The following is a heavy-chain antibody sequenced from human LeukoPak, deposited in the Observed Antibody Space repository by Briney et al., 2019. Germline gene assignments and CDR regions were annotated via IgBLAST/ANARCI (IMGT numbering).Heavy chain of an antibody. V-gene: IGHV4-59*02. J-gene: IGHJ4*02. CDR2: SSYTGKT. Sequence: PSETLSLTCVVSGAYVSTSHWNWIRQLPGKGLEWIGCSSYTGKTDYNPSLASRVTISLGTSKNQVSLKLRSVTAADTAVYYCAEGYFEPFDHWGQGTLVTVSS. CDR1: GAYVSTSH. CDR3: AEGYFEPFDH. D-gene: IGHD2/OR15-2a*01.